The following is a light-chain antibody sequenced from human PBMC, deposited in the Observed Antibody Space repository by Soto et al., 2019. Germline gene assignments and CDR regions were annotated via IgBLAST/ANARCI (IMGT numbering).Light chain of an antibody. J-gene: IGKJ2*01. Sequence: EVVLTQSPDTLSLSPGERATLSCRASQSVSNYLVWYQHKPGQAPRLLIFDASNRATGIPGRFSGSGSGTDFTLTISSLEPEDSAVYYCQQRSYFTYTFVQGTRLEIK. V-gene: IGKV3-11*01. CDR3: QQRSYFTYT. CDR2: DAS. CDR1: QSVSNY.